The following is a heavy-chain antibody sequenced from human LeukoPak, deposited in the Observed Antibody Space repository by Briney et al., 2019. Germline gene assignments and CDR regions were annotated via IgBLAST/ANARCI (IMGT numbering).Heavy chain of an antibody. J-gene: IGHJ4*02. CDR1: GGSISSSSYY. V-gene: IGHV4-39*01. Sequence: SETLSLTCTVSGGSISSSSYYWGWIRQPPGNGMEWIGSIYYSGSTYYNPSLKSRVTISVDTSKNQFSLKLSSVTAADTAVYYCARRSGWESEYYYGSGSYYFDYWGQGTLVTVSS. CDR2: IYYSGST. D-gene: IGHD3-10*01. CDR3: ARRSGWESEYYYGSGSYYFDY.